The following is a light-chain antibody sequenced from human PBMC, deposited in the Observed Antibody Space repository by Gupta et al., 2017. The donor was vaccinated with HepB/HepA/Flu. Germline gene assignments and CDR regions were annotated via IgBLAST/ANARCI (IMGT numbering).Light chain of an antibody. J-gene: IGLJ2*01. V-gene: IGLV2-14*03. CDR1: STDVGDYNH. CDR3: SSYSSVAAVL. CDR2: AVN. Sequence: QFALPQPASVSGFPGQSITISCTGASTDVGDYNHFSWFQQHPGKPPTLIIYAVNNRPSGVSYRFSGSKSGNTASLTISGLQTDDEANYYCSSYSSVAAVLFGGGTKLSVL.